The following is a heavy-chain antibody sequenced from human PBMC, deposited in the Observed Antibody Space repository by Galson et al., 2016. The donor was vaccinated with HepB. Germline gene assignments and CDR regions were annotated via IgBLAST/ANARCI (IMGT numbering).Heavy chain of an antibody. CDR2: IRWNSGSI. CDR3: AKDKAAAGIWYFDL. Sequence: SLRLSCAASGFSFDDYAMHWVRQAPGKGLEWVSSIRWNSGSIAYADSVKGRFTISRDNAKNSLYLQMNSLRAEDTALYYCAKDKAAAGIWYFDLWGRGTLVTVSS. D-gene: IGHD6-13*01. V-gene: IGHV3-9*01. CDR1: GFSFDDYA. J-gene: IGHJ2*01.